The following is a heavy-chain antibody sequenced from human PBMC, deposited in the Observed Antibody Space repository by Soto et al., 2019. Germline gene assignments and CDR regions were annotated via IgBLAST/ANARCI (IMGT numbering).Heavy chain of an antibody. CDR3: ARGLEAYDI. J-gene: IGHJ3*02. Sequence: QVQLQESGPGLVKPSETLSLTCTVSGGSISSYYWSWIRQPPGKGLEWIGYIYYSGRNNYNPSLKSRVTIPVPTSKNQFSLELSSVTAADTAVYYCARGLEAYDIWGQGAMVTVSS. D-gene: IGHD4-17*01. V-gene: IGHV4-59*01. CDR2: IYYSGRN. CDR1: GGSISSYY.